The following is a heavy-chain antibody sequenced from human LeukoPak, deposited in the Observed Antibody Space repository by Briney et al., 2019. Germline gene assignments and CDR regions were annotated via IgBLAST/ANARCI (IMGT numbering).Heavy chain of an antibody. CDR1: GYTFTSYD. V-gene: IGHV1-8*01. Sequence: ASVKVSCKASGYTFTSYDINWVRQATGQGLEWMGWMNPNSGNTGYAQKFQGRVTMTRNTSISTAYMELSSLRSEDTAVYYCAREGSRSGNYYYYYMDVWGKGTTVTVSS. CDR2: MNPNSGNT. J-gene: IGHJ6*03. D-gene: IGHD6-13*01. CDR3: AREGSRSGNYYYYYMDV.